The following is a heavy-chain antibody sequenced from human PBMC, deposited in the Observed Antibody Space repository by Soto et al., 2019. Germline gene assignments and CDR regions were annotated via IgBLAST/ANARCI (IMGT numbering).Heavy chain of an antibody. Sequence: VKVSCKASGGTFSSYAISWVRQAPGQGLEWMGGIIPIFGTANYAQKFQGRVTITADESTSTAYMELSSLRSEDTAVYYCARETYYDILTGHYLFDYWGQGTLVTVS. V-gene: IGHV1-69*13. CDR3: ARETYYDILTGHYLFDY. CDR2: IIPIFGTA. J-gene: IGHJ4*02. D-gene: IGHD3-9*01. CDR1: GGTFSSYA.